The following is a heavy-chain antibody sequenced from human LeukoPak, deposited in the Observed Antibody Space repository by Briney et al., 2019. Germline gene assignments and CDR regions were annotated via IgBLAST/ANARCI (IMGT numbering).Heavy chain of an antibody. V-gene: IGHV4-61*02. CDR1: GGSISSSSYY. J-gene: IGHJ4*02. CDR3: ARDSYYYGSGSYPLFDY. Sequence: SETLSLTCTVSGGSISSSSYYWSWIRQPAGKGLEWIGRIYTSGSTNYNPSLKSRVTMSVDTSKNQFSLKLSSVTAADTAVYYCARDSYYYGSGSYPLFDYWGQGTLVTVSS. D-gene: IGHD3-10*01. CDR2: IYTSGST.